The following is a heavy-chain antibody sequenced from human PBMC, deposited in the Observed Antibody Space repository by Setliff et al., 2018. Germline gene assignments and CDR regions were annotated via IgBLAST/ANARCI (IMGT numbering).Heavy chain of an antibody. V-gene: IGHV7-4-1*01. D-gene: IGHD3-22*01. Sequence: ASVKVSCKASGYSFSTYAMSWIRQAPGQGLEWMGWINTNTGNPSYAQGFTGRFVFSLDTSVSTAYLQICSLKPEDTAMYYCARGSYYDSSGYSPDYFDYWGQGTPVTVSS. CDR3: ARGSYYDSSGYSPDYFDY. CDR2: INTNTGNP. J-gene: IGHJ4*02. CDR1: GYSFSTYA.